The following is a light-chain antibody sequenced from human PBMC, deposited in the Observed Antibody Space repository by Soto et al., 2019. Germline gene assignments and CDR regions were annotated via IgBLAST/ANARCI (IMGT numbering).Light chain of an antibody. J-gene: IGKJ1*01. CDR3: QQYYSYPRT. CDR1: QGISRY. V-gene: IGKV1-8*01. Sequence: IRITQSPSTLSASVGDRVTITSRASQGISRYLAWYQQKPGKAPTLLIYAASTLHSGVPSRFSGSGSGTDFTLTISCLQSEDFATYYCQQYYSYPRTFGQGTKVDI. CDR2: AAS.